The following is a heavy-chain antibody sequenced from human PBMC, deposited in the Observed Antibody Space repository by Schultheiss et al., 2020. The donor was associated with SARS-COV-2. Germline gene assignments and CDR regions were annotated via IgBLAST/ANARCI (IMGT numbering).Heavy chain of an antibody. CDR2: TYYRSKWYS. CDR1: GDSVSSNSAA. D-gene: IGHD6-13*01. Sequence: SQTLSLTCAISGDSVSSNSAAWNWIRQSPSRGLEWLGRTYYRSKWYSDYAVSVKSRITIKPDTARNQFSLQLTSVSPEDTAVYFCARGQQLVRGQGSYFDFWGQGTLVTVSS. J-gene: IGHJ4*02. CDR3: ARGQQLVRGQGSYFDF. V-gene: IGHV6-1*01.